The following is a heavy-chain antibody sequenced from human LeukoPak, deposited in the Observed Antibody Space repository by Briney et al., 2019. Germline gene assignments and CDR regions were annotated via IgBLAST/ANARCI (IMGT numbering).Heavy chain of an antibody. CDR3: AKSPDGRAPRPAY. J-gene: IGHJ4*02. Sequence: GGSLRLSCAASGFTFSSYWMHWVRQAPGKGLVWVSRINSDGSSTSYADSVKGRFTISRDNSKNTLSLQMNSLRAEDTAVYYCAKSPDGRAPRPAYWGQGTLVTVSS. V-gene: IGHV3-74*01. D-gene: IGHD6-6*01. CDR1: GFTFSSYW. CDR2: INSDGSST.